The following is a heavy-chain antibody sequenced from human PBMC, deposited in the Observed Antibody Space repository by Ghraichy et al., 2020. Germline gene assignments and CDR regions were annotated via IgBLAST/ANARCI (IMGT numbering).Heavy chain of an antibody. Sequence: SETLSLTCTVSGGSVSSGSYYWSWIRQPPGKGLEWIGYIYYSGSTNYNPSLKSRVTISVDTSKNQFSLKLSSVTAADTAVYYCARDPSIIAAAGTPTDAFDIWGQPAIVTVSS. CDR3: ARDPSIIAAAGTPTDAFDI. CDR2: IYYSGST. D-gene: IGHD6-13*01. CDR1: GGSVSSGSYY. J-gene: IGHJ3*02. V-gene: IGHV4-61*01.